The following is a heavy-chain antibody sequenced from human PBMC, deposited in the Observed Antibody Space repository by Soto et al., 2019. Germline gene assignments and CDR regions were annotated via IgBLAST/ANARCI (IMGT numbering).Heavy chain of an antibody. CDR2: ICYSGST. J-gene: IGHJ4*02. CDR1: GGSISSGGYY. CDR3: AQGRWRPGGFFDY. D-gene: IGHD3-10*01. V-gene: IGHV4-31*03. Sequence: QVQLQESGPGLVKPSQTLSLTCTVSGGSISSGGYYWSWIRQHPGKGLEWIGYICYSGSTYYNPSLKSRVTIAVDTSKNQFSLKLSSVTAADTAVYYCAQGRWRPGGFFDYWGQGTLVTVSS.